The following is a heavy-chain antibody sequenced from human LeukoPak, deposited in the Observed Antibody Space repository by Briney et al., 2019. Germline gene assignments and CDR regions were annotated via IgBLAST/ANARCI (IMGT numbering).Heavy chain of an antibody. CDR1: GGSISSYY. Sequence: PSETLSLTCTVSGGSISSYYWGWIRQSPGKGLECIGYIYYSGSTDYNPSLKSRVTISVDTSKNQFSLKLSSVTAADTAVYYCARVRSAYYCSGGSCPDYWGQGTLVTVSS. D-gene: IGHD2-15*01. CDR2: IYYSGST. V-gene: IGHV4-59*12. CDR3: ARVRSAYYCSGGSCPDY. J-gene: IGHJ4*02.